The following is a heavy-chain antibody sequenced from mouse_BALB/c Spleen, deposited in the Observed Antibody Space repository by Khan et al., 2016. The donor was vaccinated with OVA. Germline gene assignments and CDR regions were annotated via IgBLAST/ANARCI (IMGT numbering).Heavy chain of an antibody. Sequence: QVQLQQSGAELVKPGASVKLSCKASGYTFNSYYMYWLKQRPGQGLEWIGEINPSNGGTNFNEKFKSKATLTVDKSSSTAYMQLSSLTSEDSAVYYCTRRGTARATLWFAYWGQGTLVTVSA. CDR2: INPSNGGT. CDR1: GYTFNSYY. J-gene: IGHJ3*01. D-gene: IGHD3-2*01. V-gene: IGHV1S81*02. CDR3: TRRGTARATLWFAY.